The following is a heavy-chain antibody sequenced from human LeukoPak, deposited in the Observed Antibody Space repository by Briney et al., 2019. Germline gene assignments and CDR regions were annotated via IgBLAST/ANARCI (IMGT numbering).Heavy chain of an antibody. V-gene: IGHV1-69*13. J-gene: IGHJ4*02. D-gene: IGHD6-19*01. Sequence: RASVKVSCKASGGTFSSYAISWVRQAPGQGLEWMGGIIPIFDTANYAQKFQGRVTITADESTSTAYMELSSLRSEDTAVYYCARAINQLGAVAFDYWGQGTLVTVSS. CDR2: IIPIFDTA. CDR3: ARAINQLGAVAFDY. CDR1: GGTFSSYA.